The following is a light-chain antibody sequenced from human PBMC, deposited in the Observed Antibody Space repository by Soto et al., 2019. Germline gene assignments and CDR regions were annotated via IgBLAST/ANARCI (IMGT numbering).Light chain of an antibody. CDR3: QSYDSRLSGYV. J-gene: IGLJ1*01. CDR2: ANT. CDR1: SSNIGATYD. Sequence: QSVLTQPPSVSGAPGQRVTISCTGSSSNIGATYDVHWYQQFPGTAPKLLIYANTNRPSGVPDRFSGSKSGTSASLAITGLQAEDEADYYCQSYDSRLSGYVFGTGTKSPX. V-gene: IGLV1-40*01.